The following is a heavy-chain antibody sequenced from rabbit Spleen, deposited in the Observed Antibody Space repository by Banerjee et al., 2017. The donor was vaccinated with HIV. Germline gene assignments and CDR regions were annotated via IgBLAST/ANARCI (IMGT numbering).Heavy chain of an antibody. V-gene: IGHV1S40*01. CDR1: GFSFSSGYD. CDR2: IYAGTIGST. D-gene: IGHD8-1*01. Sequence: QSLEESGGGLVQPGASLTLTCTASGFSFSSGYDMCWVRQAPGKGLEWIACIYAGTIGSTYSASWGKGRFSCSKTTSTTVILQMTSLTAADTATYFCARDAGTSFSAYGMDLWGQGTLVTVS. CDR3: ARDAGTSFSAYGMDL. J-gene: IGHJ6*01.